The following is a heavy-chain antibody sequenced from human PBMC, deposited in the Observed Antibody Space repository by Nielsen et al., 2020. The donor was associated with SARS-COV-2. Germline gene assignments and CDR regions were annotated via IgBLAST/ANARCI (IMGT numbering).Heavy chain of an antibody. V-gene: IGHV3-33*01. CDR2: IWYDGSNK. CDR3: SSPTVAY. Sequence: GESLKISCAASGFTFSSYGMHWVRQAPGKGLEWVAVIWYDGSNKYYADSVKGRFTISRDNSKNTAYLQMNSLKTEDTAVYYCSSPTVAYWGQGPLVTVSS. CDR1: GFTFSSYG. D-gene: IGHD4-23*01. J-gene: IGHJ4*02.